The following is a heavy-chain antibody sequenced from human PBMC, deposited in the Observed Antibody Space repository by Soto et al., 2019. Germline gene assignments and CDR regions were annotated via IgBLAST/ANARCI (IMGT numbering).Heavy chain of an antibody. CDR1: GYSFSNYW. J-gene: IGHJ2*01. Sequence: GESLKISCKGSGYSFSNYWVGWVRQMPGKGLEWMGIIYPGDSDTRYSPSFQGQVTISADKSISTAYLQWSSLKASDTAMYYCARKSGSYGDWYFDLWGRGTLVTVSS. CDR2: IYPGDSDT. CDR3: ARKSGSYGDWYFDL. V-gene: IGHV5-51*01. D-gene: IGHD1-26*01.